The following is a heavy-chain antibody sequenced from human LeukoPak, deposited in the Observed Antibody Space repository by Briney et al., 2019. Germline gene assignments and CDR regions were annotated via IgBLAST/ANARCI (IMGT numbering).Heavy chain of an antibody. Sequence: GGSLRLSCAASGFTFSNARMSWVRQAPGKGLEWVGRIKSKTDGGTTDYAAPVKGRFTISRDDSKNTLYLQMNSLKNEDTAVYYCTTAPFLYYDFWSGISYGMDVWGQGTTVTVSS. CDR3: TTAPFLYYDFWSGISYGMDV. J-gene: IGHJ6*02. D-gene: IGHD3-3*01. V-gene: IGHV3-15*01. CDR2: IKSKTDGGTT. CDR1: GFTFSNAR.